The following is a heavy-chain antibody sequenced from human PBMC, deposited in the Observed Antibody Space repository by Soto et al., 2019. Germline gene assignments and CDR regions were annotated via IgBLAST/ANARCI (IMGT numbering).Heavy chain of an antibody. Sequence: EVQLVESGGGLIQPGGSLRLSCAASGFTVSSNYMSWVRQAPGKGLEWVSVIYSGGSTYYADSVKGRFTISSDNSKNKLYLKMNSLRAEDTAVYYCARDGSSTEFYYWGQGTLVTVSS. D-gene: IGHD6-13*01. CDR3: ARDGSSTEFYY. CDR2: IYSGGST. CDR1: GFTVSSNY. V-gene: IGHV3-53*01. J-gene: IGHJ4*02.